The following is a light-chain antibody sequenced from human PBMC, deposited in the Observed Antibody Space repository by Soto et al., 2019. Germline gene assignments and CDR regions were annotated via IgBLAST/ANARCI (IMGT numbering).Light chain of an antibody. J-gene: IGLJ1*01. V-gene: IGLV2-8*01. CDR3: GSYAGGNNPYV. CDR2: EAS. CDR1: SSDVGTYIY. Sequence: SVLTQPPSASGSPGQSVTISCTGISSDVGTYIYVSWYQHHPGKAPKLIIYEASKRPSGVPDRFSGSKSGDTASLTVSGLQAEDEADYYCGSYAGGNNPYVFGTGTKVTVL.